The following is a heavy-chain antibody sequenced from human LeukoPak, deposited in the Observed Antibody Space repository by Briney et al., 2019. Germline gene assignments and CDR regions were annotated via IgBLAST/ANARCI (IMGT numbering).Heavy chain of an antibody. CDR3: ARALRWGSDY. V-gene: IGHV3-48*04. CDR1: GFTFSSYS. Sequence: GGSLGLSCAASGFTFSSYSMNWVRQAPGEGLEWVSYITVSSSTIYYADSVKGRFTISRDNAKNSLYLQMNSLRAEDTAVYYCARALRWGSDYWGQGTLVTVSS. CDR2: ITVSSSTI. J-gene: IGHJ4*02. D-gene: IGHD7-27*01.